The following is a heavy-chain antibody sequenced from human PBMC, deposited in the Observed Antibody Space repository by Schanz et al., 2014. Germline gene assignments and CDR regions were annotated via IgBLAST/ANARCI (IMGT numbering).Heavy chain of an antibody. D-gene: IGHD1-1*01. J-gene: IGHJ6*02. V-gene: IGHV4-4*02. Sequence: QVQLQESGPGLVKPSGTLSLTCTISRDSIRNGHWWHWVRQPPGKGLEWIGEIHHSGGTIYNPSLKSRVTISVDTSKNHFSLKLTSVTAADSAVYFCTRGNALDVWGQGTTVTVSS. CDR1: RDSIRNGHW. CDR3: TRGNALDV. CDR2: IHHSGGT.